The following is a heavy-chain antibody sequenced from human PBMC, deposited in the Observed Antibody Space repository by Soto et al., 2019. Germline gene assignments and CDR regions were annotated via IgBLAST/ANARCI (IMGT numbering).Heavy chain of an antibody. CDR2: IYYSGGT. D-gene: IGHD1-26*01. V-gene: IGHV4-31*03. Sequence: SETLSLTCTVSGSSISSDPFYWGWIRQHPGKGLEWIGYIYYSGGTYYNPSLKSRVTISSDTSKNQFSLNLSSVTPADTAVYYCARDSGSYGTDYWGQGTLVTVSS. CDR1: GSSISSDPFY. J-gene: IGHJ4*02. CDR3: ARDSGSYGTDY.